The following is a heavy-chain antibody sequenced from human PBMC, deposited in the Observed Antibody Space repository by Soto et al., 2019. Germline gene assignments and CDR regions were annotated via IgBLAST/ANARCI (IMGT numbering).Heavy chain of an antibody. V-gene: IGHV3-33*01. CDR2: IWFDGSFE. J-gene: IGHJ4*02. D-gene: IGHD5-12*01. CDR3: ARDTWKDGYNSGGMYFDA. Sequence: QVQLVESGGGVVQPGRSLRLSCEASGFDFSRYGMHWVRQAPGKGLEWVGRIWFDGSFESYAESVKDRFTISRDNFKKMLFLEMKRLRVDDTAVYYCARDTWKDGYNSGGMYFDARGQGTLLSVSS. CDR1: GFDFSRYG.